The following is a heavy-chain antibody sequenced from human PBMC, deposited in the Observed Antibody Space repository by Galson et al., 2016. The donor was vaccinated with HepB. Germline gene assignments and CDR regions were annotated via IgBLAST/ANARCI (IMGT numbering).Heavy chain of an antibody. V-gene: IGHV1-18*01. D-gene: IGHD4-17*01. Sequence: SVKASCKASGYTFRMYGISWVRQAPGQGLEWLGWISPYSGDTDYAQKFQGRVTMTTDTSTDTAYMELRSLSSDDAAVYWCAREGGTVRTHHVFGHWGQGALVTVSS. CDR2: ISPYSGDT. CDR3: AREGGTVRTHHVFGH. CDR1: GYTFRMYG. J-gene: IGHJ4*02.